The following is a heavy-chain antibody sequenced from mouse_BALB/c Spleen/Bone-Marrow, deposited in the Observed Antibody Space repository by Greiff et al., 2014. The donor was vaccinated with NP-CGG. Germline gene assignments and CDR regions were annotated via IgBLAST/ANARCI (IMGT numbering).Heavy chain of an antibody. J-gene: IGHJ2*01. CDR3: ARGGNWEDFDY. V-gene: IGHV5-17*02. D-gene: IGHD4-1*01. CDR1: GFTFSSFR. CDR2: ISSGSSTI. Sequence: EVKLVESGGGLVQPGGSRKLSCAASGFTFSSFRMHWVRQAPERGLEWVAYISSGSSTIFYADTVKGRFTISRDNPKNTLFLQMTSLRSEDTAMYYCARGGNWEDFDYWGQGTTLTVSS.